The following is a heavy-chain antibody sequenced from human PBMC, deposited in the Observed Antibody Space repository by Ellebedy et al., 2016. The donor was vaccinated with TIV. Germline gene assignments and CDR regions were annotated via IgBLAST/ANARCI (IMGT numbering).Heavy chain of an antibody. CDR1: GFTFSDYY. CDR2: ISSSSSYT. J-gene: IGHJ4*02. CDR3: AREAYSGYDYEGRDFDY. V-gene: IGHV3-11*06. Sequence: GGSLRLXCAASGFTFSDYYMSWIRQAPGKGLEWVSYISSSSSYTNYADSVKGRFTISRDNAKNSLYLQMNSLRAEDTAVYYCAREAYSGYDYEGRDFDYWGQGTLVTVSS. D-gene: IGHD5-12*01.